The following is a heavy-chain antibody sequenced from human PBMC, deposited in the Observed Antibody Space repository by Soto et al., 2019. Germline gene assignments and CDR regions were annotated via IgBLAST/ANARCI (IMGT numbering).Heavy chain of an antibody. J-gene: IGHJ6*02. V-gene: IGHV1-69*08. CDR3: ARAVAGERRYYYYHGMDV. CDR2: IIPLHNTS. CDR1: GGAFTNYS. Sequence: VKVSCKVSGGAFTNYSLNWVRHAPGQGLEWLGGIIPLHNTSNYSLKFVGRSSVTADISTSTVYMFLSGLTSEDTAVYYCARAVAGERRYYYYHGMDVWGQGTTVTVS. D-gene: IGHD1-1*01.